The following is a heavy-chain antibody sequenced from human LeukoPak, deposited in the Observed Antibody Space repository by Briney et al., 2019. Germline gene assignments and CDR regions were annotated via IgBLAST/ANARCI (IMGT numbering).Heavy chain of an antibody. J-gene: IGHJ6*02. V-gene: IGHV1-3*01. CDR1: GYTFTSYA. Sequence: ASVKVSCKASGYTFTSYAMHWVRRAPGQRLEWMGWINAGNGNTKYSQKFQGRVTITRDTSASTAYMELSSLRSEDTAVYYCAREVGSSWPYYYYGMDVWGQGTTVTVS. CDR3: AREVGSSWPYYYYGMDV. D-gene: IGHD6-13*01. CDR2: INAGNGNT.